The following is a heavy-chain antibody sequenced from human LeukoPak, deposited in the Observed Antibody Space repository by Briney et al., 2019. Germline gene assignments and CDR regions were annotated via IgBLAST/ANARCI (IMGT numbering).Heavy chain of an antibody. CDR2: IKQDGSEK. CDR3: AKAMRAVFAHDAFDI. D-gene: IGHD3-10*02. J-gene: IGHJ3*02. Sequence: GGSLRLSCAASGFTFSKYWMSWVRQAPGKGLEWVANIKQDGSEKNCVDSVKGRFTISRDNAKSSLYLQMNSLRAEDTAVYYCAKAMRAVFAHDAFDIWGQGTMVTVSS. CDR1: GFTFSKYW. V-gene: IGHV3-7*03.